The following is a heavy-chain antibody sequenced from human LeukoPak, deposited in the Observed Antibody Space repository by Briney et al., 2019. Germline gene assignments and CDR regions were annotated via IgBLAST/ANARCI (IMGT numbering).Heavy chain of an antibody. J-gene: IGHJ4*02. V-gene: IGHV4-4*07. CDR2: IYSSGTT. CDR3: ARGGPDVEMATTIDY. CDR1: GGSISNYY. D-gene: IGHD5-24*01. Sequence: PSETLSLTCNVSGGSISNYYWTWIRQPAGRGLEWIGRIYSSGTTTYNPSLKSRVAMSVDTSRNQFSLKLSSVTAADTAVYYCARGGPDVEMATTIDYWGQGTLVAVS.